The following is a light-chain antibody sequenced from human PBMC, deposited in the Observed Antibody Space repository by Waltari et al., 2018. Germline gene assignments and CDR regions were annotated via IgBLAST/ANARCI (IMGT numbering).Light chain of an antibody. CDR3: QQYFNYSPL. J-gene: IGKJ2*01. CDR2: WAS. Sequence: DIVVTQSPDSLAVSLGERATINCKSSQTLLYNANKKNYLAWYQQKPGQPPKLLIYWASTREVGVPERFRGSGSGTDFALTINDLQPEDVAVYFCQQYFNYSPLFGQGTRLEI. CDR1: QTLLYNANKKNY. V-gene: IGKV4-1*01.